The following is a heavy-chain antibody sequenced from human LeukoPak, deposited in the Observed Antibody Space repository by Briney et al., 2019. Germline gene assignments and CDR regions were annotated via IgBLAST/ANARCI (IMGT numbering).Heavy chain of an antibody. CDR2: ISWNSGSI. J-gene: IGHJ4*02. CDR1: GFTFDDYA. V-gene: IGHV3-9*01. CDR3: AKDRGVAAAGTFDY. D-gene: IGHD6-13*01. Sequence: GRSLRLSCAASGFTFDDYAMHWVRQAPGKGLEWVSGISWNSGSIGYADSVKGRFTISRDNAKSSLYLQMNSLRAEDTALYYCAKDRGVAAAGTFDYWGQGTLVTVSS.